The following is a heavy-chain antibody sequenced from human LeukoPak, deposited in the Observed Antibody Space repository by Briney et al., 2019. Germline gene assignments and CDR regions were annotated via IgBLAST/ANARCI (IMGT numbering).Heavy chain of an antibody. CDR1: GYTFTGYY. Sequence: ASVKVSCXASGYTFTGYYMHWVRQAPGQGLEWMEWINPNSGGTNYAQKFQGRVTMTRDTSISTAYMELSRLRSDDTAVYYCARDREYYDSSGYYRWFDPWGQGTLVTVSS. V-gene: IGHV1-2*02. J-gene: IGHJ5*02. CDR3: ARDREYYDSSGYYRWFDP. CDR2: INPNSGGT. D-gene: IGHD3-22*01.